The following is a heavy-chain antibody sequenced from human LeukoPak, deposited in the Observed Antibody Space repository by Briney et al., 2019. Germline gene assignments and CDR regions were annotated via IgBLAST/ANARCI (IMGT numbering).Heavy chain of an antibody. V-gene: IGHV1-69*05. CDR3: ATQSPDYGGAY. D-gene: IGHD4-23*01. Sequence: GASVKVSCKASGYTFTSYGISWVRQAPGQGLEWMGGIIPIFGTANYAQKFQGRVTITTDESTSTAYMELSSLRSEDTAVYYCATQSPDYGGAYWGQGTLVTVSS. J-gene: IGHJ4*02. CDR2: IIPIFGTA. CDR1: GYTFTSYG.